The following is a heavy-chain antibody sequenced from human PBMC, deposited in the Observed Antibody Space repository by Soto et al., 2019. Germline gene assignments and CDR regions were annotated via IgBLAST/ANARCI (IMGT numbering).Heavy chain of an antibody. Sequence: GESLKISCKGSGYSFTSYWIGWVRQMPGKGLEWMGIIYPGDSDTRYSPSFQGQVTISADKSISTAYLQWSSLKASDTAMYYCARLPGGIAAAGTNFDDAFDIWGQGTMVTVSS. CDR2: IYPGDSDT. CDR1: GYSFTSYW. J-gene: IGHJ3*02. D-gene: IGHD6-13*01. CDR3: ARLPGGIAAAGTNFDDAFDI. V-gene: IGHV5-51*01.